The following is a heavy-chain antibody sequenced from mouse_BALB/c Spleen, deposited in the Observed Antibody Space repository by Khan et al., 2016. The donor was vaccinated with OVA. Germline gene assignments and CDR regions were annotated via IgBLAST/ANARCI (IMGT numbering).Heavy chain of an antibody. Sequence: EVELVESGGDLVKPGGSPKLSCAASGFTFSNYAMSWVRQTPEKRLEWVASISSGGTTYFPDSVKGRFTISRDNGRNILYLQMSSLRSEDTVMYYCARDYWFTYWGQGTLVTVSA. CDR1: GFTFSNYA. CDR3: ARDYWFTY. V-gene: IGHV5-6-5*01. CDR2: ISSGGTT. J-gene: IGHJ3*01.